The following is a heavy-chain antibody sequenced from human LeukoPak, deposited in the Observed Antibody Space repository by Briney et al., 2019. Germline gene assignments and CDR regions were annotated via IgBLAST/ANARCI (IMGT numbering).Heavy chain of an antibody. CDR2: ISDSGGTT. J-gene: IGHJ3*02. V-gene: IGHV3-23*01. CDR1: GFTFSSYA. CDR3: AKDPHDVLLWFGELPDAFDI. Sequence: TGGSLRLSCAASGFTFSSYAMSWVRQAPGKGLEWVSAISDSGGTTYFADSVKGRFAISRDNSKNTLYLQMNSLRAEDTAVYYCAKDPHDVLLWFGELPDAFDIWGQGTMVTVSS. D-gene: IGHD3-10*01.